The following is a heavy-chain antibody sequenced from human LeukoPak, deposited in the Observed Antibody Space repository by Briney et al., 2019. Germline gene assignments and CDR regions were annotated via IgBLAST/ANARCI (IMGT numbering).Heavy chain of an antibody. CDR2: IYYSGST. CDR3: ARVVTRGLYYFDY. Sequence: PSEALSLTCTVSGGSISSYYWSWIRQPPGKGLEWIGYIYYSGSTNYNPSLKSRVTISVDTSKNQFSLKLSSVTAADTAVYYCARVVTRGLYYFDYWGQGTLVTVSS. J-gene: IGHJ4*02. CDR1: GGSISSYY. V-gene: IGHV4-59*01. D-gene: IGHD2-21*02.